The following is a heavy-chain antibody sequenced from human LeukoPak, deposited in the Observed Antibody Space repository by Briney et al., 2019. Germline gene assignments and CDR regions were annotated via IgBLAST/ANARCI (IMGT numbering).Heavy chain of an antibody. J-gene: IGHJ3*02. D-gene: IGHD2-15*01. CDR1: GGTFSSYA. CDR3: ARGLMLEAAANAFDI. CDR2: IIPIFGTA. V-gene: IGHV1-69*01. Sequence: SVKVSCKASGGTFSSYAISWVRQAPGQGLEWMGGIIPIFGTANYAQKFQGRVTITADESTSTAYMELSSLRSEDTAVYYCARGLMLEAAANAFDIWGQGTMVTVSS.